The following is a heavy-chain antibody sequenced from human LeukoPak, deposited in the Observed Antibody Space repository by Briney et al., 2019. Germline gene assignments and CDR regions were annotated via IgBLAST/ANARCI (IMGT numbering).Heavy chain of an antibody. Sequence: GGSLRLSCAVSGFTFSSYRMHWVRQAPGKGLVWVLRIDRDGSRINYADSVKGRFTISRDNGKNTLFLQMNSLRAEDAAVYYCVRGNDYGGPHYWGQGTLVTVSS. D-gene: IGHD4-23*01. CDR3: VRGNDYGGPHY. V-gene: IGHV3-74*01. CDR2: IDRDGSRI. J-gene: IGHJ4*02. CDR1: GFTFSSYR.